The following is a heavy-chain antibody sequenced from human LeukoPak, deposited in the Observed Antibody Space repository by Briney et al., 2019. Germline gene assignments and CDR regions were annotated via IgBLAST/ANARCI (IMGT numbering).Heavy chain of an antibody. Sequence: GGSLRLSCAASGVTVSSTYMSWVRQAPGKGLEWVSVIYSGGYTYYADSVKGRFTISRDNSKNTLYLQMNSLRAEDTAVYYCAMVGNPSNDYWGQGTLVTVSS. CDR1: GVTVSSTY. V-gene: IGHV3-66*01. D-gene: IGHD4-23*01. J-gene: IGHJ4*02. CDR3: AMVGNPSNDY. CDR2: IYSGGYT.